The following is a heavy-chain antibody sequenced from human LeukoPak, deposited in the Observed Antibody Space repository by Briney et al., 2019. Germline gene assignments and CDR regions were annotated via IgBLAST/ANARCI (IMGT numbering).Heavy chain of an antibody. CDR1: GFTVSSNY. V-gene: IGHV3-53*01. D-gene: IGHD2-2*01. CDR2: IYSGGST. Sequence: GGSLRLSCAASGFTVSSNYMSWVRQAPGKGLEWVSVIYSGGSTYYADSVKGRFTISRDNAKNSLYLQMNSLRAEDTAVYYCARARGCSSTSCYDYYGMDVWGQGTTVTVSS. J-gene: IGHJ6*02. CDR3: ARARGCSSTSCYDYYGMDV.